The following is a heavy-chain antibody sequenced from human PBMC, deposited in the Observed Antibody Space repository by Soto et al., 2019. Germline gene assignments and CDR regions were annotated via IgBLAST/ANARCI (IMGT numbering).Heavy chain of an antibody. CDR3: AKDRDDYGGNSVIY. V-gene: IGHV3-30*18. Sequence: GGSLRLSCAASGFTFSSYGMHWVRQAPGKGLEWVAVISYYGSNKYYADSVKGRFTISRDNSKNTLYLQMNSLRAEDTAVYYCAKDRDDYGGNSVIYWGQGTLVTVSS. CDR2: ISYYGSNK. D-gene: IGHD4-17*01. J-gene: IGHJ4*02. CDR1: GFTFSSYG.